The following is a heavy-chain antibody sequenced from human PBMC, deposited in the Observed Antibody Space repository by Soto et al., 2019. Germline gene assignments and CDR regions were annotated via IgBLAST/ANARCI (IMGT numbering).Heavy chain of an antibody. CDR1: GGTFSSYA. CDR2: IIPIFGKA. Sequence: QVQLVQSGAEVKKPGSSVKVSCKASGGTFSSYAISWVRQAPGQGLEWMGAIIPIFGKANYAQKFQGRVTITADKSTSQAYMKLSSLRSEDTAVYYCARDPAAGTDDYWGQGTLVTVSS. D-gene: IGHD6-13*01. CDR3: ARDPAAGTDDY. V-gene: IGHV1-69*06. J-gene: IGHJ4*02.